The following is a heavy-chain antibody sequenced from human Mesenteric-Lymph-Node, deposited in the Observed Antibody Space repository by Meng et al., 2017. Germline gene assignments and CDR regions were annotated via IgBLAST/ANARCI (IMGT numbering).Heavy chain of an antibody. CDR2: IYHGVNI. J-gene: IGHJ5*02. CDR1: GASITSGDYS. V-gene: IGHV4-30-2*01. Sequence: QVQLEQSGPGLVKPSQAHSLTCSVVGASITSGDYSWTWIRQPPGKGLEWIGYIYHGVNIYYTPSLRSRVTISVNKSRNQFSLKLTSVSAADTAVYYCVRDTRRGGGWFDPWGQGTLVTVSS. D-gene: IGHD3-10*01. CDR3: VRDTRRGGGWFDP.